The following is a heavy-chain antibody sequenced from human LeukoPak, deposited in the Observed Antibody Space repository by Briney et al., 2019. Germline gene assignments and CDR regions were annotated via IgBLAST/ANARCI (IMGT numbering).Heavy chain of an antibody. CDR3: ARLMTYYDFWSGYVVGYYYYYDMDV. CDR2: IYPGDSDT. Sequence: GESLKISCKGSGYSFTSYWIGWVRQMPGKGLEWMGIIYPGDSDTRYSPSFQGQVTISADKSISTAYLQWSSLKASDTAMYYCARLMTYYDFWSGYVVGYYYYYDMDVWGQGTTVTVSS. J-gene: IGHJ6*02. CDR1: GYSFTSYW. V-gene: IGHV5-51*01. D-gene: IGHD3-3*01.